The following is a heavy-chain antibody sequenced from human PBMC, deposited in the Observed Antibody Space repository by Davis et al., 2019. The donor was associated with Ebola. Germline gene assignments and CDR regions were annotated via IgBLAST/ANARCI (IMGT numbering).Heavy chain of an antibody. CDR1: GFTFSGSA. D-gene: IGHD4-17*01. CDR3: TTTTVTSYY. V-gene: IGHV3-73*01. Sequence: GESLKISCAASGFTFSGSAMHWVRQASGKGLEWVGRIRSKANSYATAYAASVKGRFTISRDDSKNTAYLQMNSLKTEDTAVYYCTTTTVTSYYWGQGTLVTVSS. J-gene: IGHJ4*02. CDR2: IRSKANSYAT.